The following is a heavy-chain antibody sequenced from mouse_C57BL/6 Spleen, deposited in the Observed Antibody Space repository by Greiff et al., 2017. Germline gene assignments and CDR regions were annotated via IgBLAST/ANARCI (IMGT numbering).Heavy chain of an antibody. CDR3: ARAYGNYGCYFDY. Sequence: ESGAELVKPGASVKMSCKASGYTFTTYPIEWMKQNHGKSLEWIGNFHPYNDDTKYNEKFKGKATLTVEKSFSTVYLELSLLTSDDSAVYYCARAYGNYGCYFDYWGQGTTLTVSS. D-gene: IGHD2-1*01. J-gene: IGHJ2*01. CDR2: FHPYNDDT. CDR1: GYTFTTYP. V-gene: IGHV1-47*01.